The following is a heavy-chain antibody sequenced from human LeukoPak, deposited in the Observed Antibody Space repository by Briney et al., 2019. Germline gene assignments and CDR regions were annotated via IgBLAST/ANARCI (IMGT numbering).Heavy chain of an antibody. Sequence: ASVKVSCKASGYTLTSYYMHWVRQAPGQGLEWMGWISAYNGNTNYAQKLQGRVTMTTDTSTSTAYMELRSLRSDDTAVYYCARESIAAAGSDYWGQGTLVTVSS. CDR2: ISAYNGNT. J-gene: IGHJ4*02. V-gene: IGHV1-18*04. CDR3: ARESIAAAGSDY. D-gene: IGHD6-13*01. CDR1: GYTLTSYY.